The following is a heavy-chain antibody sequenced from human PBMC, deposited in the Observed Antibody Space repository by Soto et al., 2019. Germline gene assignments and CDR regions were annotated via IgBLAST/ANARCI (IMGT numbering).Heavy chain of an antibody. V-gene: IGHV1-69*05. D-gene: IGHD1-20*01. CDR2: IIPIFGTA. Sequence: ASVTFSCTASGGTFSSYAISWVRQAPGQGLEWMEGIIPIFGTANYAQKFQGRVTLTRDTPASTVYMEMRNLRSDDTALYFCARSSGGVYGITIGGTNWFGPWGQGTLVTVSS. J-gene: IGHJ5*02. CDR3: ARSSGGVYGITIGGTNWFGP. CDR1: GGTFSSYA.